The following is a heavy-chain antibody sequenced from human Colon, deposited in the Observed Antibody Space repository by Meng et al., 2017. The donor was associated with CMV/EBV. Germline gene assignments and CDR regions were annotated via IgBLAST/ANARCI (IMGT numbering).Heavy chain of an antibody. CDR1: GGSVSSGSDY. CDR3: ARGIRYSYGLSFDF. V-gene: IGHV4-61*01. CDR2: IYFSGST. J-gene: IGHJ4*02. D-gene: IGHD5-18*01. Sequence: SETLSLTCSVSGGSVSSGSDYWSWIRQSPGKGLEWIGYIYFSGSTNYDPTLRSRVTISADTSKNQFSLTLRSVTAADTAVYYCARGIRYSYGLSFDFWGQGTLVKVS.